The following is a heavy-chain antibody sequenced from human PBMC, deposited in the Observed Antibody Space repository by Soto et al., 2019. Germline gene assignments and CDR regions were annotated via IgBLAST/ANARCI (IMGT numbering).Heavy chain of an antibody. Sequence: GSLRLSCAASGFTFSSYSMNWVRQAPGKGLEWVSSISSSSSYIYYADSVKGRFTISRDNAKNSLYLQMNSLRAEDTAVYYCASDLPEQWLLKGYDAFDIWGQGTMVTVSS. V-gene: IGHV3-21*01. J-gene: IGHJ3*02. CDR2: ISSSSSYI. D-gene: IGHD6-19*01. CDR1: GFTFSSYS. CDR3: ASDLPEQWLLKGYDAFDI.